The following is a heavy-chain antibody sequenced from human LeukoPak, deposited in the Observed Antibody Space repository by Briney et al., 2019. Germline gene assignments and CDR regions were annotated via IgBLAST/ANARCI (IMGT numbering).Heavy chain of an antibody. CDR1: GGSIGSYY. D-gene: IGHD6-19*01. Sequence: SETLSLTCTVSGGSIGSYYWSWIRQPAGKGLEWIGRIYTSGSTNYNPSLKSRVTMSVDTSKNQFSLKLSSVTAADTAVYYCARDGRGYSSGWSTGVFDYWGQGTLVTVSS. CDR2: IYTSGST. V-gene: IGHV4-4*07. CDR3: ARDGRGYSSGWSTGVFDY. J-gene: IGHJ4*02.